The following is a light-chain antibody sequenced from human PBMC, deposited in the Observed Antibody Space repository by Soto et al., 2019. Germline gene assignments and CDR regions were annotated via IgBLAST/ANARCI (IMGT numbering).Light chain of an antibody. J-gene: IGKJ4*01. V-gene: IGKV1-5*01. CDR3: QQYNDYST. CDR2: DAS. CDR1: ESISRW. Sequence: DIQMTQSPSTLSASVGDRVTITCRASESISRWLAWFQQKPGKAPNLLIYDASILQSGVPSRFSGSGSGTDFTLTISSLQPEDFVTYYCQQYNDYSTFGRGTKVDIK.